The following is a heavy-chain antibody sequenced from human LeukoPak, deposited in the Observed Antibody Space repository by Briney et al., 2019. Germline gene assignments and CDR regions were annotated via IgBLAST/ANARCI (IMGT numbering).Heavy chain of an antibody. CDR3: ARWKYTGHYYGSGSYIHQPVPSWFDP. Sequence: GGSLRLSCAASGFTFSSYGMHWVRQAPGKGLEWVAVIWYDGSNKYYADSVKGRFTISRDNSKNTLYLQMNSLRAEDTAVYYCARWKYTGHYYGSGSYIHQPVPSWFDPWGQGTLVTVSS. V-gene: IGHV3-33*01. CDR1: GFTFSSYG. D-gene: IGHD3-10*01. CDR2: IWYDGSNK. J-gene: IGHJ5*02.